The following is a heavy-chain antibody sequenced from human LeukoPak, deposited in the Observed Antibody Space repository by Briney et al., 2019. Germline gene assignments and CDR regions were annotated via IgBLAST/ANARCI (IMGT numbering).Heavy chain of an antibody. D-gene: IGHD3-10*01. V-gene: IGHV4-39*01. CDR1: GGSISSSSYY. Sequence: SETLSLTCTVSGGSISSSSYYWGWIRQPPGKGLEWIGSIYYSGTTYYNPSLKSRVTISVDTSKNQFSLKLSSVTVADTAVHYCATTAGSGSSPDFWGQGTLVTVSS. CDR2: IYYSGTT. J-gene: IGHJ4*02. CDR3: ATTAGSGSSPDF.